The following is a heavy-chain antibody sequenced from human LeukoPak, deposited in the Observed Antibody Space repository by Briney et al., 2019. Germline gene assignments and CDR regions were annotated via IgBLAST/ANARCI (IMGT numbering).Heavy chain of an antibody. CDR1: GFTFSSYG. Sequence: GRSLRLSCAASGFTFSSYGMHWVRQAPGKGLEWVAVISYDGSNKCYADSVKGRFTNSRDNSKNTLYLQMNSLRAEDTAVYYCAKDRTTVTTYYYYYYYGMDVWGQGTTVTVSS. CDR3: AKDRTTVTTYYYYYYYGMDV. V-gene: IGHV3-30*18. J-gene: IGHJ6*02. D-gene: IGHD4-17*01. CDR2: ISYDGSNK.